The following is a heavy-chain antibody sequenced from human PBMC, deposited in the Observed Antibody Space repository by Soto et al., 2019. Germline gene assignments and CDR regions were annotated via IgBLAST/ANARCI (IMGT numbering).Heavy chain of an antibody. Sequence: QGQLVQSGAEVKKPGASVKVSCKASGYTFTSYAMHWVRRAPGQRLEWMGWINAGNGNTKYSQKFQGRVTITRDTSASTAYMELSSLRSEDTAVYYCASGDSSSWYSRDYWGQGTLVTVSS. CDR1: GYTFTSYA. D-gene: IGHD6-13*01. CDR2: INAGNGNT. CDR3: ASGDSSSWYSRDY. J-gene: IGHJ4*02. V-gene: IGHV1-3*01.